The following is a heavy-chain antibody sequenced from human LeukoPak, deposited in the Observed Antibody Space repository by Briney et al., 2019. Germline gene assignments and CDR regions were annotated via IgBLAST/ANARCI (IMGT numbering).Heavy chain of an antibody. CDR1: GGSFSGYY. CDR3: ARPNSVGPLGSFDL. V-gene: IGHV4-34*01. Sequence: SETLSLTCAVYGGSFSGYYCTWIRQPPGKGLEWIGEIHPSGSTNYNPSLMSRVTLSLDTSKNQFSLRLSSVTAADTAVYFCARPNSVGPLGSFDLWGQGTMVTVSS. J-gene: IGHJ3*01. CDR2: IHPSGST. D-gene: IGHD2-15*01.